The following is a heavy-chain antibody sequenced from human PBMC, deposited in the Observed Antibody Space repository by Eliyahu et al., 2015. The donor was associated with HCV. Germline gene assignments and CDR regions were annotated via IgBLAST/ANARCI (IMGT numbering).Heavy chain of an antibody. CDR3: ARLGGAVAVQYWNFGL. Sequence: QQQLQESGPGLVKPSETLSLPCTLSGXPIXXTSYWWAWIRQPPGKGLEWIGSIFYDGATNYNSALQSRVTISIDTPKNQFSLRVSSVSAADTALYYCARLGGAVAVQYWNFGLWGRGALVSVSS. CDR2: IFYDGAT. D-gene: IGHD6-19*01. J-gene: IGHJ2*01. V-gene: IGHV4-39*01. CDR1: GXPIXXTSYW.